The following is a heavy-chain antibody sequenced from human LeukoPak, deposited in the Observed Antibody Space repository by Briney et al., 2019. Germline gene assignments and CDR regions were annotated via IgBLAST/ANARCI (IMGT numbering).Heavy chain of an antibody. D-gene: IGHD5-18*01. CDR3: AKDIAQGYTFGSIEQDY. J-gene: IGHJ4*02. CDR2: ISESGSGT. Sequence: GGSLRLSCAVSGLTFSRYAMSWVRQAPGKGLEWVSAISESGSGTYYADSVKGRFTISRDNSKDTLSLQMNSLRAEDTAVYYCAKDIAQGYTFGSIEQDYWGQGTLVTVSS. V-gene: IGHV3-23*01. CDR1: GLTFSRYA.